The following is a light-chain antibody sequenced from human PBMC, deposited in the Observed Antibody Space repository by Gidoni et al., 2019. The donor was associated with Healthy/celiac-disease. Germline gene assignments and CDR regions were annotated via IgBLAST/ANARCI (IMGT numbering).Light chain of an antibody. CDR1: QSVSSN. CDR3: QQYNNWPPWT. V-gene: IGKV3-15*01. Sequence: EIVMTQSPATLSVSPGERATLSCRASQSVSSNLAWYQQKPGQASRLLFYDASTRATGIPARFSGSGSGTEFTLTISSLQSEDFAVYYCQQYNNWPPWTFGQGTKVEIK. CDR2: DAS. J-gene: IGKJ1*01.